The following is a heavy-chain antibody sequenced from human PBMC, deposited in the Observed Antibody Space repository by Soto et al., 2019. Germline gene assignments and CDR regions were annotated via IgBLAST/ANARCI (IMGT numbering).Heavy chain of an antibody. D-gene: IGHD3-3*01. CDR3: ARAFPGPTYYDFWSGYHQIDY. Sequence: ASVKVSCKASGYTLTSYDINWVRQATGQGLEWMGWMNPNSGNTGYAQKFQGRVTMTRNTSISTAYMELSSLRSEDTAVYYCARAFPGPTYYDFWSGYHQIDYWGQGTLVTVSS. J-gene: IGHJ4*02. CDR2: MNPNSGNT. CDR1: GYTLTSYD. V-gene: IGHV1-8*01.